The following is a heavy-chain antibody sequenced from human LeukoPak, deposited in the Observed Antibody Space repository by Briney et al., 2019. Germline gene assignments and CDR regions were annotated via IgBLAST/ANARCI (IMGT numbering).Heavy chain of an antibody. J-gene: IGHJ5*01. D-gene: IGHD2-2*01. CDR2: IYYSGST. Sequence: SQTLSLTCTVSGGSISSGDYYWSWIRQLPGKGLEWIGYIYYSGSTYYNPSLKSRLTMSVDTAKNQFSLRLRSVTAADTAVYYCAKYTTTSRKVGFDPWGQGTLIAVSS. V-gene: IGHV4-31*03. CDR1: GGSISSGDYY. CDR3: AKYTTTSRKVGFDP.